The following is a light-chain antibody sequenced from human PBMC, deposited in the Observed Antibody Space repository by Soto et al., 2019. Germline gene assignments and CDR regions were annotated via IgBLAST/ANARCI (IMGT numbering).Light chain of an antibody. CDR3: QKYDSAPLT. J-gene: IGKJ4*01. CDR1: QTISNY. CDR2: AAT. V-gene: IGKV1-27*01. Sequence: DIQMTQCPSSVSASVGDRVTVTWLASQTISNYLAWYQQKPGKVPKLLIYAATTLQSGVPSRFSASTSGTDFPLTISSLQPEDVATYYCQKYDSAPLTFGGGTKVDIK.